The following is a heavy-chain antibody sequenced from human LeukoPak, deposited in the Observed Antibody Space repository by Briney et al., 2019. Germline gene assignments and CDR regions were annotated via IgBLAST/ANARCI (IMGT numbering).Heavy chain of an antibody. CDR1: GYTFTGYY. Sequence: GASVKGSCKASGYTFTGYYMHWVRQAPGQGLEWMGWINPNSGGTNYAKKFQGRVNMTRDTSISTAYMELSRLRSDDTAVYYCARRGGQLEFDPWGQGTLVTVSS. CDR3: ARRGGQLEFDP. CDR2: INPNSGGT. J-gene: IGHJ5*02. D-gene: IGHD6-6*01. V-gene: IGHV1-2*02.